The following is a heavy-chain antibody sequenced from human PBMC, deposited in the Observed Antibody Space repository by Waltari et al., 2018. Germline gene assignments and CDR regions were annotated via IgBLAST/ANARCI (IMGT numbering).Heavy chain of an antibody. CDR2: IYTSGST. D-gene: IGHD3-22*01. CDR1: GGSISSGSYY. CDR3: ARSSWYYYDSSGYYYYFDY. Sequence: QVQLQESGPGLVKPSQTLSLTCTVSGGSISSGSYYWSWIRQHAGKGLEWIGYIYTSGSTNYNPSLKSRVTISVDTSKNQFSLKLSSVTAADTAVYYCARSSWYYYDSSGYYYYFDYWGQGTLVTVSS. V-gene: IGHV4-61*09. J-gene: IGHJ4*02.